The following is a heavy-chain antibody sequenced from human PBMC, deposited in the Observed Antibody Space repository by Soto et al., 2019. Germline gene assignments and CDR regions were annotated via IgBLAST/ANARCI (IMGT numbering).Heavy chain of an antibody. CDR2: ISSSSSVI. CDR3: ARYLIIPRAFDI. D-gene: IGHD2-21*01. CDR1: GFTFSTYS. V-gene: IGHV3-48*04. Sequence: GSLRLSCAATGFTFSTYSMTWVRQAPGKGLEWVSYISSSSSVIYYADSVKGRITVSRDNAKNSLFLQMHSLRADDTAVYYCARYLIIPRAFDIWGQGTTVTVSS. J-gene: IGHJ3*02.